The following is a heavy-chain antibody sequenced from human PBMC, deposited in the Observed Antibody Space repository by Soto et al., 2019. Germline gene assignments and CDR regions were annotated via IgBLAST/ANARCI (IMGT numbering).Heavy chain of an antibody. CDR3: VRYVSGSYFY. V-gene: IGHV3-72*01. CDR2: IRNKPKSYTT. J-gene: IGHJ4*02. CDR1: GFIFSDQY. Sequence: GGSLRLSCAASGFIFSDQYMDWVRQAPGKGLEWVGRIRNKPKSYTTEYAASVKGRFTISRDDSKNSLYLQMNSLKTEDTAVYYCVRYVSGSYFYWGQGTLVTVSS. D-gene: IGHD3-10*01.